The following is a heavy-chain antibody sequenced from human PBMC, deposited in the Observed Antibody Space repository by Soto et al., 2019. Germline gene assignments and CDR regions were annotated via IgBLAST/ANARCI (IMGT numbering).Heavy chain of an antibody. CDR1: GFTFSSYG. J-gene: IGHJ6*01. Sequence: GGSLGLSCAASGFTFSSYGMHWGRQAPGQAMEWVAGISYGGSNKYYADSVKGRFTISRDNSKNTLYLQMNSMIAGDTAGYYCANALDCGGDCYPVERYYYGMDVWGQGATVTVSS. D-gene: IGHD2-21*02. CDR2: ISYGGSNK. CDR3: ANALDCGGDCYPVERYYYGMDV. V-gene: IGHV3-30*18.